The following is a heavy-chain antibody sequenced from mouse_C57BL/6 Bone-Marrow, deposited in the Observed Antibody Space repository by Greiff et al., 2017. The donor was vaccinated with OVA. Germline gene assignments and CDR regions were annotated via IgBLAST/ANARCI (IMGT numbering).Heavy chain of an antibody. J-gene: IGHJ2*01. V-gene: IGHV1-50*01. CDR2: IDPSDSYT. Sequence: VQLQQSGAELVKPGASVKLSCKASGYTFTSYWMQWVKQRPGQGLEWIGEIDPSDSYTNYNQKFKGKATLTVDTSSSTAYMQLSSLTSEDSAVYYCARKGLLRPYYFDYWGQGTTLTVSS. D-gene: IGHD1-2*01. CDR1: GYTFTSYW. CDR3: ARKGLLRPYYFDY.